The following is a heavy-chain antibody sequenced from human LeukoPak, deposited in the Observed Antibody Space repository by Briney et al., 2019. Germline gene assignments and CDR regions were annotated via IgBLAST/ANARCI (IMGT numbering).Heavy chain of an antibody. CDR2: RRYDRRNT. Sequence: GGSLRLSCLASGFTLSENGMHWVRQAPGKGLEWVAFRRYDRRNTKYADSVKGRFTISGDESENTLYLEMNSLRSEDTAVYFCAKTFCGGDCYFGSYFYMDVWGKGTTVTVSS. J-gene: IGHJ6*03. CDR3: AKTFCGGDCYFGSYFYMDV. D-gene: IGHD2-21*02. V-gene: IGHV3-30*02. CDR1: GFTLSENG.